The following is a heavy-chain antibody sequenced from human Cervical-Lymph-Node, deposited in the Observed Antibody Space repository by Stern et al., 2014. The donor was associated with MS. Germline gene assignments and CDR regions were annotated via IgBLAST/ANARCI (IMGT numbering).Heavy chain of an antibody. D-gene: IGHD5-12*01. CDR1: GFTFSYYG. CDR3: AKEGRVAGYSWFDP. V-gene: IGHV3-33*06. J-gene: IGHJ5*02. CDR2: IWSDGSNT. Sequence: QVQLVQSGGGVVQPGRSLRLSCAASGFTFSYYGMHWVRQAPGRGLEWVAHIWSDGSNTNYTDAVKGRFTISRDNSKNTLYLQMNSLRAEDTAVYYCAKEGRVAGYSWFDPWGQGTLVTVSS.